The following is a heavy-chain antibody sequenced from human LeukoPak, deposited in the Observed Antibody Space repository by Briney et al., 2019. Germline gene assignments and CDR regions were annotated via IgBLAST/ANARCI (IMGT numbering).Heavy chain of an antibody. CDR2: IYYSGST. Sequence: SETLSLTCTVSGGSISSSSYYWGWIRQPPGKGLEWIGSIYYSGSTYYNPSLKSRVTISVDTSKNRFSLKLSSVTAADTAVYYCARLGSSWYQNWFDPWGQGTLVTVSS. CDR1: GGSISSSSYY. V-gene: IGHV4-39*01. D-gene: IGHD6-13*01. CDR3: ARLGSSWYQNWFDP. J-gene: IGHJ5*02.